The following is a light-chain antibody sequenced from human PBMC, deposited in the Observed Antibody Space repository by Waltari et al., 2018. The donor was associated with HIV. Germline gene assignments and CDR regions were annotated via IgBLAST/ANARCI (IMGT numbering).Light chain of an antibody. J-gene: IGLJ2*01. V-gene: IGLV1-40*01. CDR1: SSNIGAGYD. CDR3: QSYDSSLSDVV. CDR2: GRS. Sequence: QSVLTQPPSVSGAPGQRVTISCTGNSSNIGAGYDVPWYPPLPGPAPKPLIYGRSNRPSGVPDRFSGSKSGTSASLAITGLQAEDEADYYCQSYDSSLSDVVFGGGTKLTVL.